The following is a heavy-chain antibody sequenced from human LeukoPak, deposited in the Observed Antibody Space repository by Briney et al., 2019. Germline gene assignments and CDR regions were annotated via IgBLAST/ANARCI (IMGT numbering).Heavy chain of an antibody. D-gene: IGHD3-22*01. CDR3: ARDLKNSGYNGEFDY. V-gene: IGHV3-30-3*01. CDR2: ISYDGSNK. CDR1: GFTFSSYA. Sequence: GGSLRLSCAASGFTFSSYAMHWVRQAPGKGLEWVAVISYDGSNKYYADSVRGRCTISRDNAKNSLYLQMNSLRAEDTAVYYCARDLKNSGYNGEFDYWGQGTLVTVSS. J-gene: IGHJ4*02.